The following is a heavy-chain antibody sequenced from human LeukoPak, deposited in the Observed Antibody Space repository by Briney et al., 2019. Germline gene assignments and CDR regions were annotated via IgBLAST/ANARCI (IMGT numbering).Heavy chain of an antibody. CDR1: GGSISSYY. Sequence: PSETLSLTCTVSGGSISSYYWSWIRQPPGKGLEWIGYIYYSGSTNYNPSLKSRVTISVDTSKNQFSLKLSSVTAADTAVYYCARDYVGYSSGWYYFDYWGQGTLVTVSS. CDR3: ARDYVGYSSGWYYFDY. V-gene: IGHV4-59*12. CDR2: IYYSGST. D-gene: IGHD6-19*01. J-gene: IGHJ4*02.